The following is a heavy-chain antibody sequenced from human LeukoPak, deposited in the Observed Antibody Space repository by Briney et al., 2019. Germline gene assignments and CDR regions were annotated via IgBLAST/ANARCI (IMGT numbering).Heavy chain of an antibody. CDR1: GGSISSGGYY. Sequence: SQTLSLTCTVSGGSISSGGYYWSWIRQHPGKGLEWIGYIYYSGSTYYNPSLKSRVTISVDTSKNQFSLKLSSVTAADTAVYYCARVNWLGDSRVPHYYFDYWGQGTLVTVSS. J-gene: IGHJ4*02. CDR3: ARVNWLGDSRVPHYYFDY. CDR2: IYYSGST. V-gene: IGHV4-31*03. D-gene: IGHD3-10*01.